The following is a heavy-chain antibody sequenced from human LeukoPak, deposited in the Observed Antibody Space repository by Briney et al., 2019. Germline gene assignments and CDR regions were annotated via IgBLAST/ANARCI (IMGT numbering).Heavy chain of an antibody. V-gene: IGHV1-2*02. CDR2: INPNSGGT. Sequence: GASVKVFCKASGYTFTGYYMHWVRQAPGQGLEWMGWINPNSGGTNYAQKFQGRVTMTRDTSISTAYMELSRLRSDDTAVYYCARDLRYSSGWYHVFDYWGQGTLVTVSS. J-gene: IGHJ4*02. CDR3: ARDLRYSSGWYHVFDY. D-gene: IGHD6-19*01. CDR1: GYTFTGYY.